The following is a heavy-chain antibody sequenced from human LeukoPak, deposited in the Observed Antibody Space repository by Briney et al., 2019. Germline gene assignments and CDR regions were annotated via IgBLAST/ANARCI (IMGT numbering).Heavy chain of an antibody. CDR3: ARLISGVGYFDY. CDR1: GGSFSGYY. V-gene: IGHV4-34*01. J-gene: IGHJ4*02. Sequence: SETLSPTCAVYGGSFSGYYWSWIRQPPGKGLEWIGEINHSGSTNYNPSLKSRVTISVDTSKNQFSLKLSSVTAADTAVYYCARLISGVGYFDYWGQGTLVTVSS. D-gene: IGHD3-10*01. CDR2: INHSGST.